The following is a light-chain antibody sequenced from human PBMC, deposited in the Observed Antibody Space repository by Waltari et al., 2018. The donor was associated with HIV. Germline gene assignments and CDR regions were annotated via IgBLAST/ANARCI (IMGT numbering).Light chain of an antibody. CDR1: HTVSSSY. Sequence: EIVLTQSPGTLSLSPGERATLPCRASHTVSSSYLAWYQQKPGQAPRLLIYGASSRATGIPDRCSGSGSGTDFTLTISRLEPEDFAVYYCQQFGTSRYTFGRGTNLEIK. CDR3: QQFGTSRYT. CDR2: GAS. J-gene: IGKJ2*01. V-gene: IGKV3-20*01.